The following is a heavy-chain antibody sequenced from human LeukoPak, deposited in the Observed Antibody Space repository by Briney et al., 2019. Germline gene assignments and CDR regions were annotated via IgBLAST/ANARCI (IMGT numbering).Heavy chain of an antibody. CDR3: ARGPLYYYDSSGHNWFDP. D-gene: IGHD3-22*01. Sequence: GGSLRLSCAASGFTFSSYSMNWVRQAPGKGLEWVSYISSSSSTIYYADSVKGRFTISRDNAKNSLYLQMNSLRAEDTAVYYCARGPLYYYDSSGHNWFDPWGQGTLVIVSS. V-gene: IGHV3-48*01. CDR2: ISSSSSTI. J-gene: IGHJ5*02. CDR1: GFTFSSYS.